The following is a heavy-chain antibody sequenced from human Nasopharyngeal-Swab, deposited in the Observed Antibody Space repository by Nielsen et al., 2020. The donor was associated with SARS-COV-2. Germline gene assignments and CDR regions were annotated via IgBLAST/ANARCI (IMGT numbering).Heavy chain of an antibody. Sequence: GVLKISCAASGFTFSSYAMSWVRQAPGKGLEWVSAISGSGGSTYYADSVKGRFTISRDNSKNTLYLQMNSLRAEDTAVYYCAKTQHLVPIDYWGQGTLVTVSS. CDR2: ISGSGGST. V-gene: IGHV3-23*01. J-gene: IGHJ4*02. CDR1: GFTFSSYA. D-gene: IGHD6-6*01. CDR3: AKTQHLVPIDY.